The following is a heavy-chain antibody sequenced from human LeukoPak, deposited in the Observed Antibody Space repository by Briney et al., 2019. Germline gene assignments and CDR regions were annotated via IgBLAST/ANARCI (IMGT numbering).Heavy chain of an antibody. CDR1: AGSISGYY. D-gene: IGHD6-19*01. CDR2: IHYSGST. CDR3: ARHIEGWSSSGWPYYFDY. V-gene: IGHV4-59*08. J-gene: IGHJ4*02. Sequence: PSETLSLTCTVFAGSISGYYWSWIRQPPGKGLEWIGYIHYSGSTNYNPSLKSRVTISVDTSKNQFSLKLSSVPAADTAVYYCARHIEGWSSSGWPYYFDYWGQGTLVTVSS.